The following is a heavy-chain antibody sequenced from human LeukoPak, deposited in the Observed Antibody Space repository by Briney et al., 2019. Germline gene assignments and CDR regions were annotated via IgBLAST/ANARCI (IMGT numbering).Heavy chain of an antibody. J-gene: IGHJ5*02. Sequence: EASVKVPCKASGYTFTSYGISWVRQAPGQGLEWMGWINTYNGNTKYAQKFQGRVTMTIDTSTSTAYMELRSLRSDDTAVYYCARDLVHHRLLATTYNWFDPWGQGTLVTVSS. CDR3: ARDLVHHRLLATTYNWFDP. V-gene: IGHV1-18*01. D-gene: IGHD2/OR15-2a*01. CDR1: GYTFTSYG. CDR2: INTYNGNT.